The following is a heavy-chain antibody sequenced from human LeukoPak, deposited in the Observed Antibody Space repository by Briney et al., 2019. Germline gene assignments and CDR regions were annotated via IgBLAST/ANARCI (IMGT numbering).Heavy chain of an antibody. CDR1: GFTFSSYS. J-gene: IGHJ4*02. CDR2: ISSSSSYI. V-gene: IGHV3-21*01. CDR3: ARDQEGIAAAGIDY. Sequence: GGSLRLSCAASGFTFSSYSMNWVRQAPGKGLEWVSSISSSSSYIYYADSVKGRFTISRDNAKNSLYLQMNNLRAEDTAVYYCARDQEGIAAAGIDYWGQGTLVTVSS. D-gene: IGHD6-13*01.